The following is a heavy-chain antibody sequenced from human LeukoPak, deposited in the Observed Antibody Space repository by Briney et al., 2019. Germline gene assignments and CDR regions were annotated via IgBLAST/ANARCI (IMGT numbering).Heavy chain of an antibody. CDR2: IIPIFGTA. CDR3: ARDGGYSYGYGVFGYYYMDV. V-gene: IGHV1-69*06. J-gene: IGHJ6*03. D-gene: IGHD5-18*01. Sequence: GASVKVSCKASGGTFSSYAISWVRQAPGQGLEWMGGIIPIFGTADYAQKFQGRVTITADKSTSTAYMELSSLRSEDTAVYYCARDGGYSYGYGVFGYYYMDVWGKGTTVTVSS. CDR1: GGTFSSYA.